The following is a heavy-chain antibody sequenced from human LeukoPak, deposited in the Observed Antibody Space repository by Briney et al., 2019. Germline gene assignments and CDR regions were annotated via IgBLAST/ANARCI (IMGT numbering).Heavy chain of an antibody. D-gene: IGHD3-9*01. CDR3: ASAHVLRYFDWLSGAGDDAFDI. CDR2: IWYDGSNK. J-gene: IGHJ3*02. V-gene: IGHV3-33*01. CDR1: GFTFSSYG. Sequence: GGSLRLSCAASGFTFSSYGMHWVRQAPGKGLEWVAVIWYDGSNKYYADSVKGRFTISRDNSKNTLYLQMNSLRAEDTAVYYCASAHVLRYFDWLSGAGDDAFDIWGQGTMVTVSS.